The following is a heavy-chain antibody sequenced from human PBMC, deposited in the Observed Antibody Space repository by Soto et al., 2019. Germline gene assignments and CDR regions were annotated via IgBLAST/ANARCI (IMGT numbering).Heavy chain of an antibody. V-gene: IGHV1-3*01. J-gene: IGHJ4*02. D-gene: IGHD3-22*01. CDR1: GYTLTTYA. Sequence: QVQLVQSGAEVKKPGASVKVSCKASGYTLTTYAMHWVRQAPGQRLEWMGCINPGNDNTRYSQKFQGRVTITRDTAASTAYMELSRLIAYDTAVYYCARDNSGYSPFDDWGQGTLVSVSS. CDR3: ARDNSGYSPFDD. CDR2: INPGNDNT.